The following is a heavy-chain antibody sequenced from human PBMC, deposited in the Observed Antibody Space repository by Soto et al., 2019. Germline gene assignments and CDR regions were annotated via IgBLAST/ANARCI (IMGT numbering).Heavy chain of an antibody. CDR3: AKEGGLSGSYYISSSYYVDY. J-gene: IGHJ4*02. V-gene: IGHV3-30*18. Sequence: QVQLVESGGGVVQPGRSLRLSCAASGFTFSSYGMHWVRQAPGKGLEWVAIISYDGSNTYYADSVKGRFTISRDNSKNSLDLQMNSLRAEDTSVYYCAKEGGLSGSYYISSSYYVDYWGQGTLVTVSS. CDR2: ISYDGSNT. D-gene: IGHD1-26*01. CDR1: GFTFSSYG.